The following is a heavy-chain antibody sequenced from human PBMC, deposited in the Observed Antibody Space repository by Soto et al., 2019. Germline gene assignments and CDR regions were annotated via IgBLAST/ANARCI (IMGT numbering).Heavy chain of an antibody. CDR1: GYTFTSYV. D-gene: IGHD6-19*01. V-gene: IGHV1-18*01. Sequence: GASVKVSCKASGYTFTSYVISWVRQAPGQRLEWIRWISAYNGNTNYAQKLQGRVTMTTDTSTSTAYMELRCLRSDDTAVFYCARDLRGYVAGLMFWFVPVCQGTLVTVSS. CDR2: ISAYNGNT. CDR3: ARDLRGYVAGLMFWFVP. J-gene: IGHJ5*02.